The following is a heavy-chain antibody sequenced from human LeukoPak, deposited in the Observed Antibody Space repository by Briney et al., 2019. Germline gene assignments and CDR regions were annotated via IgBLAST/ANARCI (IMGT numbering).Heavy chain of an antibody. D-gene: IGHD6-19*01. CDR1: GGSISSYY. CDR2: IYYSGST. Sequence: SETLSLTCSVSGGSISSYYWTWIRQPPEKGLEWIGYIYYSGSTRYNPSFESRVTISVDTSKNQFSLNLSSVTAVDTAVYYCARHRYSSGWSDYDYWGQGILVTVSS. CDR3: ARHRYSSGWSDYDY. V-gene: IGHV4-59*08. J-gene: IGHJ4*02.